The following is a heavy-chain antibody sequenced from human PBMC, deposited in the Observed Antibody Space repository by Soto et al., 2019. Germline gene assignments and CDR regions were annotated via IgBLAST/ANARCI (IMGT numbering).Heavy chain of an antibody. Sequence: SETLSLTCTVSGGSISSYYWSWIRQPPGKGLEWIGYIYYSGSTNYNPSLKSRVTISVDTSKNQFSLKLSSVTAADTAVYYCARARFGTPYYYYYYMDVWGKGTTVTVS. CDR1: GGSISSYY. J-gene: IGHJ6*03. V-gene: IGHV4-59*01. D-gene: IGHD3-10*01. CDR3: ARARFGTPYYYYYYMDV. CDR2: IYYSGST.